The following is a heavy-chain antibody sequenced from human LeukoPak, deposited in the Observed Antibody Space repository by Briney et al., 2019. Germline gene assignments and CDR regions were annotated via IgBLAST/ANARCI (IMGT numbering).Heavy chain of an antibody. CDR1: GGSISSSNW. D-gene: IGHD5-18*01. CDR2: IYHSGST. J-gene: IGHJ2*01. Sequence: SETLSLTCAVSGGSISSSNWWSWVRQPPGKGLEWIGEIYHSGSTNYNPSLKSRVTISVDKSKNQFSLKLSSVTAADTAVYYCARGQRRYSYGPYWYFDLWGRGTLVTVSS. CDR3: ARGQRRYSYGPYWYFDL. V-gene: IGHV4-4*02.